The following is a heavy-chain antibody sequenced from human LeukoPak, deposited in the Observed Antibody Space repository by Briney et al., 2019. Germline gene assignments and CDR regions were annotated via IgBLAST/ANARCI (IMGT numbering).Heavy chain of an antibody. V-gene: IGHV4-34*01. D-gene: IGHD3-22*01. Sequence: PSETLSLTCTVSGGSISSYYWSWIRQPPGKGLEWIGEINHSGSTNYNPSLKSRVTISVDTSKNQFSLKLSSVTAADTAVYYCARVPPTYDSSGFYLDYWGQGTLVTVSS. J-gene: IGHJ4*02. CDR3: ARVPPTYDSSGFYLDY. CDR1: GGSISSYY. CDR2: INHSGST.